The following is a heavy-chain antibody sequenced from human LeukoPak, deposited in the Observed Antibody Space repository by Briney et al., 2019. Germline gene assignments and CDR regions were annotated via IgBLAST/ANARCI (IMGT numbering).Heavy chain of an antibody. V-gene: IGHV4-30-2*01. D-gene: IGHD4-23*01. CDR2: IYHSGTT. CDR3: ARVFSRNSWSADF. J-gene: IGHJ4*02. CDR1: GASINTGGYY. Sequence: PSQTLSFTCSVSGASINTGGYYWSWFRQPPGKGLEWIGYIYHSGTTYSHPSLENRVTISSDRSKNQFSLKLISVSASDTAIYFCARVFSRNSWSADFWGPGTLVTVSS.